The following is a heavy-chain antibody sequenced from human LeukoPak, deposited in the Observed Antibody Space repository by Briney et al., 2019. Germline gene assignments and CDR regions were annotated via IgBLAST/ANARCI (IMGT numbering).Heavy chain of an antibody. CDR2: INHSGST. CDR1: GGSFSGYY. CDR3: ARGLVLDY. D-gene: IGHD3-10*01. Sequence: SETLSLTCAVYGGSFSGYYWSWIRQPPGKGLEWIGEINHSGSTNYNPSLKSRVIISVDTSKSQFSLKLSSVTAADTAVYYCARGLVLDYWGQGTLVTVSS. V-gene: IGHV4-34*01. J-gene: IGHJ4*02.